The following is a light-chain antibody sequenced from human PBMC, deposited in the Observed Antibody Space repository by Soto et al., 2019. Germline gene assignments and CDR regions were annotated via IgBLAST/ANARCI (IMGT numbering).Light chain of an antibody. V-gene: IGLV2-14*01. J-gene: IGLJ2*01. CDR1: GSNVGGYNY. CDR2: DVS. CDR3: SSYTRSSTVV. Sequence: QSALTQPASVSGSPGQSITISCTGTGSNVGGYNYVSWYQQNPGKAPKLMIYDVSNRPSGVSNRFSGSKSGNTASLTISGLQAEDEADYYCSSYTRSSTVVFGGGTKLTVL.